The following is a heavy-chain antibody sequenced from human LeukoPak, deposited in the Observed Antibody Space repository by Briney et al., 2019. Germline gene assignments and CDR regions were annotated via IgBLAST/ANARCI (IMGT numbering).Heavy chain of an antibody. V-gene: IGHV1-2*02. CDR3: ARGGAFCSITTCHEFDH. Sequence: ASVKVSCKPSGYTFTGSYLHWVRQVPGQGVEWMGWTNPSTGGTKSAQQFEGRVTMTRDTSNTTGYLELRSLRLDDTATYYCARGGAFCSITTCHEFDHWGQGTLVIVSS. J-gene: IGHJ4*02. D-gene: IGHD2-2*01. CDR2: TNPSTGGT. CDR1: GYTFTGSY.